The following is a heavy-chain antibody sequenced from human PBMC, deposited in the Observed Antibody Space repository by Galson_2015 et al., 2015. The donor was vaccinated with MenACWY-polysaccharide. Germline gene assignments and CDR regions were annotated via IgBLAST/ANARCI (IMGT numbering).Heavy chain of an antibody. CDR1: EFTFSTYW. D-gene: IGHD2-2*03. J-gene: IGHJ4*02. V-gene: IGHV3-7*03. Sequence: SLRLSCAASEFTFSTYWMNWVRQAPGKGLEWVAIIKQDGSAIHYMDSVRGRFTISRDNAKNSLYLQMNSLRAEDTAVYYCAGGSGYLIDDWGQGTVVTVSS. CDR2: IKQDGSAI. CDR3: AGGSGYLIDD.